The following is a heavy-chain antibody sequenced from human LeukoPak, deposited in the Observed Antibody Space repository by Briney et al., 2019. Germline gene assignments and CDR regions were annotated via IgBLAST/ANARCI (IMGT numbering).Heavy chain of an antibody. D-gene: IGHD3-10*01. Sequence: PGRSLRLSCAASGFTFSSYGMHWVRQAPGKGLEWVAGIWYDGSNKYYADSVKGRFTISRDNSKNTLYLQMNSLRAEDTAVYYCARDGYYGSGSYPSYFDYWGQGTLVTVSS. J-gene: IGHJ4*02. CDR2: IWYDGSNK. CDR3: ARDGYYGSGSYPSYFDY. V-gene: IGHV3-33*01. CDR1: GFTFSSYG.